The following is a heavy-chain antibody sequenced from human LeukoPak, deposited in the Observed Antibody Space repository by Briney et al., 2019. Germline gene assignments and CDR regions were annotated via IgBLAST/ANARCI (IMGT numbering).Heavy chain of an antibody. V-gene: IGHV4-59*01. CDR1: GGSISSYY. D-gene: IGHD5-24*01. J-gene: IGHJ4*02. CDR3: ARIVEMGFGY. CDR2: IYYSGST. Sequence: SETLSLTCTVSGGSISSYYWSWIRQPPGKGLEWIGYIYYSGSTNYNPSLKSRVTISVDTSKNQFSLKLSSVTAADTAVYYCARIVEMGFGYWGQGTLVTVSS.